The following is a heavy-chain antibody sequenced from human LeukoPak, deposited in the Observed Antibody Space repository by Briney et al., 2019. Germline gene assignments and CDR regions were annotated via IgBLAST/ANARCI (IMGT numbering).Heavy chain of an antibody. CDR2: INPNSGGA. D-gene: IGHD6-19*01. J-gene: IGHJ6*03. V-gene: IGHV1-2*02. Sequence: ASVKVSCKDSGYTFTGYYMHWVRQAPGQGLEWMGWINPNSGGANYAQQLQGRVTMTRDTSISTDYMELSSVRSEDTAVYYCARDRAVAGIEWRYYYYMDVWGKGTTVTVSS. CDR3: ARDRAVAGIEWRYYYYMDV. CDR1: GYTFTGYY.